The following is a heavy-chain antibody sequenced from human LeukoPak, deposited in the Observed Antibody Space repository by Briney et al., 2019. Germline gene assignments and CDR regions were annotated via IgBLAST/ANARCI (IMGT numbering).Heavy chain of an antibody. CDR3: ARVGYCNYPRRPEEY. J-gene: IGHJ4*02. V-gene: IGHV1-2*02. D-gene: IGHD2-15*01. Sequence: ASVKVSCKAFGYSVTAYPIHWVRQAPGQGLEWMGWNHPDNSGRKYAQQFQGRVSMTKATSTNTAFTDLTSLRSADTPLNSCARVGYCNYPRRPEEYRGQGALVTVSS. CDR1: GYSVTAYP. CDR2: NHPDNSGR.